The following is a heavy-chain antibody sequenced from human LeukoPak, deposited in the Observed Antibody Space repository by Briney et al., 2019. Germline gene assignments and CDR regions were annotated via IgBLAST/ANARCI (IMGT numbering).Heavy chain of an antibody. V-gene: IGHV1-2*02. CDR1: GYAFTAYY. CDR3: ARGVYDFWSGPTYYYYYMDV. Sequence: ASVKVSCKASGYAFTAYYVHWVRQAPGQGLEWMGWINPNSGGTNYAQKFQGRVTMTRDTSISTAYMELSRLGSDDTAVYYCARGVYDFWSGPTYYYYYMDVWDKGTTVTVSS. D-gene: IGHD3-3*01. CDR2: INPNSGGT. J-gene: IGHJ6*03.